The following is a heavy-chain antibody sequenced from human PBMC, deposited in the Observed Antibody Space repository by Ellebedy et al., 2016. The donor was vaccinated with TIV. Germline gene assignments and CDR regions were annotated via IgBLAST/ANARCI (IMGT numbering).Heavy chain of an antibody. CDR2: ISSDGSNK. CDR1: GFTFRSHG. J-gene: IGHJ4*02. CDR3: ARGGSSGSSDY. D-gene: IGHD3-10*01. V-gene: IGHV3-30*03. Sequence: GGFLRLSXVASGFTFRSHGIYWVRQAPGKGLEWVAVISSDGSNKYYADSVKGRFTISRDNSKNTLYLQMNSLRTDDMAVYYCARGGSSGSSDYWGQGTLVTVSS.